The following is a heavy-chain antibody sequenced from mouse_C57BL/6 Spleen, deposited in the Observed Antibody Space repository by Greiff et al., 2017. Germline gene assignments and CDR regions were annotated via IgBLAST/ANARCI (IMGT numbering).Heavy chain of an antibody. Sequence: QVQLQQPGTELVKPGASVKLSCKASGYTFTSYWMPWVKQRPGQGLEWIGNINPSNGGTNYNEKFKSKATLTVDKSSSTAYMQLSSLTSEDSAVYYGARSHYYGSKGYAMDYWGQGTSVTVSS. CDR2: INPSNGGT. CDR1: GYTFTSYW. CDR3: ARSHYYGSKGYAMDY. J-gene: IGHJ4*01. D-gene: IGHD1-1*01. V-gene: IGHV1-53*01.